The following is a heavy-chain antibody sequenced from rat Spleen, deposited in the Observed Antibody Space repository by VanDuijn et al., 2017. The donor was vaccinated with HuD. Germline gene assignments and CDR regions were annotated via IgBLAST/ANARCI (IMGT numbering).Heavy chain of an antibody. CDR3: ARHPFDY. V-gene: IGHV5-22*01. J-gene: IGHJ2*01. CDR1: GFTFSDFY. CDR2: ISYDGTAT. Sequence: EVQLVESGGGLVQPGRSLKLSCAASGFTFSDFYMAWVRQAPTKGLEWVASISYDGTATYYRDSVKGRFTISRDNAKSTLYLQMNSLRSEDTATYYCARHPFDYWGQGVMVTVSS.